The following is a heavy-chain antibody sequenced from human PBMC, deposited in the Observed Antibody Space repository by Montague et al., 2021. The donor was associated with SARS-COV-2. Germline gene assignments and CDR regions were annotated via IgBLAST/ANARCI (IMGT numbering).Heavy chain of an antibody. D-gene: IGHD1-20*01. Sequence: SETLSLTCTVSNASITTSNWWTWVRQAPGKGLEWVGEIYHSGTLNYNPSLKSRATILVDTSKNHFSLNLSSVTAAATALYFYARRIRITAFQGVPLTTHCLESWGQRIMGTLSS. J-gene: IGHJ6*01. CDR3: ARRIRITAFQGVPLTTHCLES. CDR2: IYHSGTL. V-gene: IGHV4/OR15-8*01. CDR1: NASITTSNW.